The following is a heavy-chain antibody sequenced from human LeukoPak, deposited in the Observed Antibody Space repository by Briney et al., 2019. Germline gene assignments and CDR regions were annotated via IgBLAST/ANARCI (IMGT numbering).Heavy chain of an antibody. Sequence: GGSLRLSCAASGFTFSSYAMHWVRQAPGKGLEWVAVISYDGSNKYYADSVKGRFTTSRDNSKNTLYLQMNSLRAEDTAVYYCARDLADIPDYWGQGTLVTVSS. D-gene: IGHD2-2*02. V-gene: IGHV3-30*01. J-gene: IGHJ4*02. CDR2: ISYDGSNK. CDR1: GFTFSSYA. CDR3: ARDLADIPDY.